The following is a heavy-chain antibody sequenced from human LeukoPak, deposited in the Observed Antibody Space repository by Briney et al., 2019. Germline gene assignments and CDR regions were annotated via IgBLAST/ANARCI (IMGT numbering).Heavy chain of an antibody. CDR3: ARDAVGAQRLWFDP. CDR1: GGSITSGDYY. CDR2: VYYSGDT. J-gene: IGHJ5*02. Sequence: PSETLSLTCTVSGGSITSGDYYWSWIRQPPGKGLEWIGSVYYSGDTYNNPSLKSRITISMDTSMNQFSLNLNSVTVADTAVYYCARDAVGAQRLWFDPWGQGTLVTVSS. V-gene: IGHV4-30-4*01. D-gene: IGHD1-26*01.